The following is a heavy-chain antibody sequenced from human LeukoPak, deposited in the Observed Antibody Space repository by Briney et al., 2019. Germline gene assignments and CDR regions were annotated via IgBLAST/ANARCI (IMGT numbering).Heavy chain of an antibody. CDR3: ARATPHYYGSGSYYKLYYGMDV. V-gene: IGHV4-31*03. D-gene: IGHD3-10*01. CDR2: IYYSGST. CDR1: GGSISSGGYY. Sequence: SQTLSLTCTVSGGSISSGGYYWSWIRKHPGKGLEWIGYIYYSGSTYYNPSLKSRVTISVDTSKNQFSLKLSSVTAADTAVYYCARATPHYYGSGSYYKLYYGMDVWGQGTTVTVSS. J-gene: IGHJ6*02.